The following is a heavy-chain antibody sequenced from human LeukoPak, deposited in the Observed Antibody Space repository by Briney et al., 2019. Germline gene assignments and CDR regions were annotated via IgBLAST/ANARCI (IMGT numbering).Heavy chain of an antibody. CDR2: IYSGGST. D-gene: IGHD3-10*01. Sequence: PGGSLRLSCAASGFTVSSNYMSWVRQAPGKGLEWVSVIYSGGSTYYADSVKGRFTISRDNSKNTLYLQMDSLRAEDTAVYYCAREAEYYYGSGSYYNFLWGQGTLVTVSS. CDR1: GFTVSSNY. CDR3: AREAEYYYGSGSYYNFL. V-gene: IGHV3-53*01. J-gene: IGHJ4*02.